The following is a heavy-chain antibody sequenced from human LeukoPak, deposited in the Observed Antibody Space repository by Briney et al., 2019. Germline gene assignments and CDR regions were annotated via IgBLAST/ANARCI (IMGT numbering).Heavy chain of an antibody. CDR1: DYSISSGHY. J-gene: IGHJ4*02. CDR3: ARLSTMTVVVFDY. V-gene: IGHV4-38-2*02. CDR2: IYHTGSS. D-gene: IGHD3-22*01. Sequence: TSETLSLTCTVSDYSISSGHYWGWVRQAPGKGLAYIASIYHTGSSDYMLSLKSRVTISVDTSKNQFSLKLSSLTAADTATYFCARLSTMTVVVFDYWGQGALVTVSS.